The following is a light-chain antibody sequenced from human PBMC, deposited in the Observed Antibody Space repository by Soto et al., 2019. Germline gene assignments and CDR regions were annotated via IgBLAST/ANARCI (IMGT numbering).Light chain of an antibody. V-gene: IGKV3-20*01. J-gene: IGKJ2*01. CDR3: QQYVSSPST. CDR2: GAS. CDR1: QSVSSSS. Sequence: EIVLTQSPGTLSLSPGERVTLSCRASQSVSSSSLAWYQQKPGQAPRLLVYGASSRATGIPDRFTGSGSGTDFTLTISRLEPEDFAVYYCQQYVSSPSTFGQGTKLEIK.